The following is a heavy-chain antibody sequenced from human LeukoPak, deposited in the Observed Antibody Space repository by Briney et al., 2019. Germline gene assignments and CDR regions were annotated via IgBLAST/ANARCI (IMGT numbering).Heavy chain of an antibody. CDR2: TGNRVSGYTT. CDR3: TRGYSGKSAYAFDI. V-gene: IGHV3-72*01. D-gene: IGHD5-12*01. Sequence: GGSLRLSCAGSGSTFSDQYMDWVRQAPGKGLEWVGRTGNRVSGYTTEYAASVKGRFSISRDDSKNSLYLQMNSLKTEDTALYYCTRGYSGKSAYAFDIWGPGTMVTVSS. J-gene: IGHJ3*02. CDR1: GSTFSDQY.